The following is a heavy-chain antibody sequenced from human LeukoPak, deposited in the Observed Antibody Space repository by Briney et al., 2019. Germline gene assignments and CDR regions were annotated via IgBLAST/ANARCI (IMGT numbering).Heavy chain of an antibody. V-gene: IGHV4-59*01. J-gene: IGHJ4*02. CDR1: GGSISSYY. CDR3: ARGLSSSWYSFDY. D-gene: IGHD6-13*01. Sequence: SETLSLTCTVSGGSISSYYRSWIRQPPGKGLEWIGCIYYTGSTNYNPSLKSRVTISVDTSKNQFSLKLSSVTAADTAVYYCARGLSSSWYSFDYWGQGTLVTVSS. CDR2: IYYTGST.